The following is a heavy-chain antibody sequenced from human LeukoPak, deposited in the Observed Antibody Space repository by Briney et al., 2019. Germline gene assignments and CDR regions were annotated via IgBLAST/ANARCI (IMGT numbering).Heavy chain of an antibody. CDR2: IYADGYT. V-gene: IGHV3-53*04. Sequence: QPGGSLRLSCAASGISVSNDYMSWVRQAPGKGLEWVSAIYADGYTRDAASVKGRFSISRHNSKNTVYLQMDNLRPEGTAVYYCARDRRGEKDFDVWGPGTMVTVSS. CDR3: ARDRRGEKDFDV. J-gene: IGHJ3*01. CDR1: GISVSNDY.